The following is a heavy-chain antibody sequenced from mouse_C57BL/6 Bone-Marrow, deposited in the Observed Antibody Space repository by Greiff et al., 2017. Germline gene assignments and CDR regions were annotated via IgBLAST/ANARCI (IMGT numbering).Heavy chain of an antibody. V-gene: IGHV14-4*01. CDR3: TTNGDYPYAMDY. CDR1: GFNIKDDY. CDR2: IDPENGDT. D-gene: IGHD2-4*01. J-gene: IGHJ4*01. Sequence: EVKLLESGAELVRPGASVKLSCTASGFNIKDDYMHWVKQRPEQGLEWIGWIDPENGDTEYASKFQGKATITADTSSNTAYLQLSSLTSEDTAVYYCTTNGDYPYAMDYWGQGTSVTVSS.